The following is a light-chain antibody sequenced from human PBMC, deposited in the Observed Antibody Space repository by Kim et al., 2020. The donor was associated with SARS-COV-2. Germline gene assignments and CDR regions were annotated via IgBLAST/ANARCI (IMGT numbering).Light chain of an antibody. Sequence: VALGQTVRITCQGDSLRSYYATWYQQKPGQAPIVVIYCKNNRPSGIPDRFSGSSSGDTASLTITGTQAGDEADYYCNSRGSNDNVLFGGGTKLTVL. CDR2: CKN. V-gene: IGLV3-19*01. J-gene: IGLJ2*01. CDR3: NSRGSNDNVL. CDR1: SLRSYY.